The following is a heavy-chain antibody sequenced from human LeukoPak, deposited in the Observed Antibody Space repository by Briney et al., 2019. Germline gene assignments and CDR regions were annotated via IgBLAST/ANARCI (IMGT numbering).Heavy chain of an antibody. CDR1: GGPITSGNW. V-gene: IGHV4-4*02. D-gene: IGHD5-18*01. CDR3: ARATAMVTAIDY. J-gene: IGHJ4*02. Sequence: PSGTLSLTCPASGGPITSGNWWGGVRHPPGRGLGWIGEIYHSGSTNYNPSLKSRVTISVDKSKNQFSLKLSSVTAADTAVYYCARATAMVTAIDYWGQGTLVTVSS. CDR2: IYHSGST.